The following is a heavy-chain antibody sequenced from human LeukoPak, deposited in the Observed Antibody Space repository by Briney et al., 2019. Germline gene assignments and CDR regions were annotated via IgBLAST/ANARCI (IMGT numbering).Heavy chain of an antibody. CDR1: GFTFSNFS. CDR2: ISSRSSYI. Sequence: GGSLRLSCTASGFTFSNFSMNWVRQAPGKGLEWVSSISSRSSYIYQTDSVRGRFTISRDNAKNSLYLQMNSLTAEDTAVYYCATDGTPERITIFSHYFDSWGQGTLVTVSS. D-gene: IGHD3-3*01. V-gene: IGHV3-21*04. J-gene: IGHJ4*02. CDR3: ATDGTPERITIFSHYFDS.